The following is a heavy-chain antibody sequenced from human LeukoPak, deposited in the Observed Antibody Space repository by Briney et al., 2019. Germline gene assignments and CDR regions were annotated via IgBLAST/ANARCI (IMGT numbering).Heavy chain of an antibody. CDR2: IHSSGSM. Sequence: PSETLSLTCTVSGGSISSYYWTWIRQPAGKGLEWIGRIHSSGSMNHNPSLKSRVTMSVDTSNNQFSLKLSSVTAADTAVYYCARETEVSGGRSWDFWGQGTPVTVSS. CDR3: ARETEVSGGRSWDF. D-gene: IGHD6-19*01. V-gene: IGHV4-4*07. J-gene: IGHJ4*02. CDR1: GGSISSYY.